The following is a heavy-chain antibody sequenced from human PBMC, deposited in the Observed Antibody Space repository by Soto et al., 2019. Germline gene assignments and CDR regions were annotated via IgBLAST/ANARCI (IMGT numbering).Heavy chain of an antibody. V-gene: IGHV4-31*03. CDR2: ISYSGST. CDR1: GGSIGSGGYY. J-gene: IGHJ5*01. D-gene: IGHD3-3*01. Sequence: PSETLSLTCTVSGGSIGSGGYYWPWIRQHPGKGLQWIGYISYSGSTYYNPSLNSRLTISLDTSKSQFSLKLTSVTAADTAVYYCARGGYDFLFFASWGQGTPVTVSS. CDR3: ARGGYDFLFFAS.